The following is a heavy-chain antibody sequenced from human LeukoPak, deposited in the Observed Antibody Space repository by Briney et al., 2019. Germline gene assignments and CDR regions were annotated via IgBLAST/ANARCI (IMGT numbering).Heavy chain of an antibody. V-gene: IGHV3-23*01. Sequence: PGGSLRLSCAASGFTFSNSAMSWVRQAPGKGLEWVSTLSGSGITTYYADSVKGRFTISRDNSKNMLYLHMNSLRADDTAVYYCARSGTEDGYNIYFDHWGQGTLVTVSS. CDR1: GFTFSNSA. CDR2: LSGSGITT. J-gene: IGHJ4*02. D-gene: IGHD5-24*01. CDR3: ARSGTEDGYNIYFDH.